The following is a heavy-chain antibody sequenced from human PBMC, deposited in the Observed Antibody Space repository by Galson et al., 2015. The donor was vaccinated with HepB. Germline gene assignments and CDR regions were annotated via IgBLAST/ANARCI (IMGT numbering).Heavy chain of an antibody. V-gene: IGHV3-21*01. CDR2: ISSSSSYI. CDR3: ARVKSSSWIYYFDY. J-gene: IGHJ4*02. CDR1: GFTFSSYS. Sequence: SLRLSCAASGFTFSSYSMNWVRQAPGKGLEWVSSISSSSSYIHYANSVKGRFTISRDNSKNTLYLQMGSLRAEDMAVYYCARVKSSSWIYYFDYWGQGTLVTVSS. D-gene: IGHD6-13*01.